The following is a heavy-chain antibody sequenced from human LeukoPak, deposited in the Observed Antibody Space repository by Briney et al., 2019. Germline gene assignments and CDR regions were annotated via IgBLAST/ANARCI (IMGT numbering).Heavy chain of an antibody. V-gene: IGHV1-18*04. Sequence: ASVKVSCKASGYTFTSYGISWVRQAPGQGLEWMGWISAYNGNTNYAHKLQGRVTMTTDTSTSTAYMELRSLRSDDTAVYYCARTTGTTINYGMDVWGKGTTVTVSS. D-gene: IGHD1-1*01. CDR3: ARTTGTTINYGMDV. CDR1: GYTFTSYG. J-gene: IGHJ6*04. CDR2: ISAYNGNT.